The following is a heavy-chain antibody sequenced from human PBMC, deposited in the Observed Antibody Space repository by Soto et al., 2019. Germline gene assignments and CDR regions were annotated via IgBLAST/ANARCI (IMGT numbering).Heavy chain of an antibody. CDR2: ISYDGSNK. CDR3: AKTLDYYDSSGYYDLDY. Sequence: PGGSLRLSCAASGFTFSSYGMHWVRQAPGKGLEWVAVISYDGSNKYCADSVKGRFTISRDNSKNTLYLQMNSLRAEDTAVYYCAKTLDYYDSSGYYDLDYWGQGTLVTVSS. CDR1: GFTFSSYG. D-gene: IGHD3-22*01. J-gene: IGHJ4*02. V-gene: IGHV3-30*18.